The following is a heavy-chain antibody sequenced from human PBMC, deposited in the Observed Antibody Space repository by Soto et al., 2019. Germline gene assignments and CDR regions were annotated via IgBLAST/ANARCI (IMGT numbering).Heavy chain of an antibody. D-gene: IGHD1-1*01. CDR1: GGFVSSGSYY. V-gene: IGHV4-34*01. Sequence: QVQLQQWGAGLLKPSETLSLTCAVYGGFVSSGSYYWSWIRQPPGKGLGWIGKMSHSGGTHFNPSLKSRVTISVDTSKNQFSLKMSSVTAADTALYYCARVERGTATTVVDAFDIGGPGTMVTVSS. CDR2: MSHSGGT. J-gene: IGHJ3*02. CDR3: ARVERGTATTVVDAFDI.